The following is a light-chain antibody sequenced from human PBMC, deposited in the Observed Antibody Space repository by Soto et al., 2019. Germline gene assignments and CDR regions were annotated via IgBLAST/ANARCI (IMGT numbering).Light chain of an antibody. CDR3: QAWDTTTYV. CDR2: QDD. V-gene: IGLV3-1*01. Sequence: SYELTQPPSVSVSPGQTATITCSGDKLEKKFVCWYQQRPGQSPVLVIYQDDKRPPGTPERFSGSNSGNTATLTIGGTQAVDEAAYYCQAWDTTTYVFGPGTKLTVL. CDR1: KLEKKF. J-gene: IGLJ1*01.